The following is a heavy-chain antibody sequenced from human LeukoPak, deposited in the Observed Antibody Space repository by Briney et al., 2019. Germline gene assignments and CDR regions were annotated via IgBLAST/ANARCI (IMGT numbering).Heavy chain of an antibody. D-gene: IGHD3-16*01. Sequence: GGSLRLSCAASGFTFSSYWMSWVHQAPGKGLELVANIKQDGSEKYSVDSVKGRFTISRDNAKNSLYMQMNSLRAEDTAVYYCARVMSASVWRSYGSYYYYYYMDIWGKGTSVTVSS. CDR3: ARVMSASVWRSYGSYYYYYYMDI. CDR1: GFTFSSYW. CDR2: IKQDGSEK. V-gene: IGHV3-7*01. J-gene: IGHJ6*03.